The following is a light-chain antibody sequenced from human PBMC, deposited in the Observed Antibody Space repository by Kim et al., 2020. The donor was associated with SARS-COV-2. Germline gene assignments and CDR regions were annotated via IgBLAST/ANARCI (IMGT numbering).Light chain of an antibody. Sequence: SATTFSTATSSDVGGSNYDSCYHQQPREVPTLLMYDVDNRPSGVSTRCSGSKSGNTASLPISGLQAEDEDDYYCSSYTRDSTPCVFGGGTKVTVL. CDR1: SSDVGGSNY. CDR3: SSYTRDSTPCV. V-gene: IGLV2-14*03. CDR2: DVD. J-gene: IGLJ1*01.